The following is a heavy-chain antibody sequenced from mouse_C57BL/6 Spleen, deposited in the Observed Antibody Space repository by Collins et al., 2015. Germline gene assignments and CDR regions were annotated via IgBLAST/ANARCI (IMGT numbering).Heavy chain of an antibody. Sequence: DVQLQESGPGLVKPSQSLSLTCTVTGYSITSDYAWNWIRQFPGNKLEWMGYISYSGSISYNPSLKSRISITRDTSKNQFFLQLNSVTTEDTATYYCARSPPGSFYYFDYWGQGTTLTVSS. J-gene: IGHJ2*01. CDR2: ISYSGSI. V-gene: IGHV3-2*02. D-gene: IGHD1-1*02. CDR1: GYSITSDYA. CDR3: ARSPPGSFYYFDY.